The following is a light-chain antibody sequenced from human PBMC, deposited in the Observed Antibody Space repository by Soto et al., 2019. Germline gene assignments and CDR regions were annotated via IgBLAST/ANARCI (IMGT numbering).Light chain of an antibody. V-gene: IGLV2-8*01. CDR2: EIN. CDR1: SSDVGAYDY. J-gene: IGLJ1*01. Sequence: QSALTQPPSASGSPGQSVTISCTGTSSDVGAYDYVSWYQQHPGKAPKLMIYEINKRPSGVPDRFSGSKSGNTAPLTVSGLQAQDESDYYCSSFAGRNHFHPVFGTGTKVTVL. CDR3: SSFAGRNHFHPV.